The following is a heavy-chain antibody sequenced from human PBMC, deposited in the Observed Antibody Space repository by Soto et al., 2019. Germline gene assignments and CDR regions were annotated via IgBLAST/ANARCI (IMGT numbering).Heavy chain of an antibody. V-gene: IGHV3-21*01. CDR3: ARSPSMTTVSLDY. CDR2: ISSSSSYI. CDR1: GFTFSSYS. Sequence: GGSLRLSCAASGFTFSSYSMNWVRQAPGKGLEWVSSISSSSSYIYYADSVKGRFTISRDNAKNSLYLQMNSLRAEDTAVYYCARSPSMTTVSLDYWAQRTLVTVSS. J-gene: IGHJ4*02. D-gene: IGHD4-17*01.